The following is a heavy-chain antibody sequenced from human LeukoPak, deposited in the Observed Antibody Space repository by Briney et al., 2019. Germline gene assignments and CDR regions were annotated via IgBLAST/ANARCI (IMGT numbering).Heavy chain of an antibody. V-gene: IGHV3-23*01. CDR2: SSGSGGRT. CDR1: GFSLGSYA. D-gene: IGHD2-21*01. CDR3: AKSLSLWLIAAPVHGMEV. J-gene: IGHJ6*02. Sequence: GSLRHSCAACGFSLGSYAMSWVRQAPGKGLEWVSASSGSGGRTDYADSVKGRFTISRDTSKNTLYLQMNSLRADDTALYYCAKSLSLWLIAAPVHGMEVWAQETTVTVFS.